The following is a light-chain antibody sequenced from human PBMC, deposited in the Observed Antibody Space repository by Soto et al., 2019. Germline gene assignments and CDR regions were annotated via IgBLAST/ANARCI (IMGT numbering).Light chain of an antibody. V-gene: IGKV3-20*01. J-gene: IGKJ5*01. CDR3: QQYGSSIT. Sequence: EIVLTQSPGTLSLSPGEGGTLSCRASQSVSSNHLAWYQQRPGQAPRLLIYGASSRATGIPDRFSGSGSGTDFTLTISRLEPEDFAVFYCQQYGSSITFGQGTRLEIK. CDR1: QSVSSNH. CDR2: GAS.